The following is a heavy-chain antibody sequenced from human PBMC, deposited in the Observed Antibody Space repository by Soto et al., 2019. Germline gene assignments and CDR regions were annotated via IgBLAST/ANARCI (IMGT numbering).Heavy chain of an antibody. CDR3: ARDPVVGVAADYGMDV. Sequence: GGSLRLSCAASGFTFSSYWMHWVRQAPGKGLVWVSRINSDGSSTSYADSVKGRFTISRDNAKNTLYLQMNSLRAEDTAVYYCARDPVVGVAADYGMDVWGQGTTVTVSS. V-gene: IGHV3-74*01. D-gene: IGHD2-15*01. CDR1: GFTFSSYW. CDR2: INSDGSST. J-gene: IGHJ6*02.